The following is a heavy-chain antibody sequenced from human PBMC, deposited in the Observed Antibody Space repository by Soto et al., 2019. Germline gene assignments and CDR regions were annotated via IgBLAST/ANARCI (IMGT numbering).Heavy chain of an antibody. V-gene: IGHV5-10-1*01. D-gene: IGHD4-4*01. CDR1: GYSFTSYW. CDR3: ARDKSTTVTTTLQFYYYYMDV. Sequence: GESLKISCKGSGYSFTSYWISWVRQMPGKGLEWMGRIDPSDSYTNYSPSFQGHVTISADNAKNSLYLQMNSLRAEDTAVYYCARDKSTTVTTTLQFYYYYMDVWGKGTTVTVSS. J-gene: IGHJ6*03. CDR2: IDPSDSYT.